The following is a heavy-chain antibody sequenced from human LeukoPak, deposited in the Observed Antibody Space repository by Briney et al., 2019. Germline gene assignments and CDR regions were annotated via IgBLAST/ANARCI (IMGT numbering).Heavy chain of an antibody. V-gene: IGHV3-33*01. J-gene: IGHJ3*02. D-gene: IGHD2-2*01. Sequence: GGPLRLSCAASGFTFSSYGMHWVRQAPGKGLEWVAVIWYDGSNKYYADSVKGRFTISRDNSKNTPYLQMNSLRAEDTAVYYCARDKYPTIVVVPAAPGAFDIWGQGTMVTVSS. CDR3: ARDKYPTIVVVPAAPGAFDI. CDR2: IWYDGSNK. CDR1: GFTFSSYG.